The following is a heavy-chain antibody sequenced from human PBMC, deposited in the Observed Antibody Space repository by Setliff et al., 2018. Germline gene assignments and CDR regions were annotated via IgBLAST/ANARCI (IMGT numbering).Heavy chain of an antibody. J-gene: IGHJ4*02. D-gene: IGHD5-18*01. CDR1: GGSISSGSYY. Sequence: SETLSLTCTVSGGSISSGSYYWSWIRQPAGKGLEWIGRIYTSGSTNYNPSLKSRDTISVDTSKNLFSLKLSSVTAADTAVYYCARLWRRIQQIDYWGQGTLVTVSS. CDR3: ARLWRRIQQIDY. V-gene: IGHV4-61*02. CDR2: IYTSGST.